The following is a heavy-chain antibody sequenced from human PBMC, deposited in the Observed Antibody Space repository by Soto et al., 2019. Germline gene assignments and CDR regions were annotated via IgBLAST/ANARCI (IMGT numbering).Heavy chain of an antibody. CDR2: INPNSGGT. D-gene: IGHD6-19*01. Sequence: GASVKVSCKASGYTFTGYYMHWVRQAPGQGLEWMGWINPNSGGTNYAQKFQGWVTMTRDTSISTAYMELSRLRSDDTAVYYCARDRAVAGNREGLSWGNWFDPWGQGTLVTVSS. CDR3: ARDRAVAGNREGLSWGNWFDP. J-gene: IGHJ5*02. CDR1: GYTFTGYY. V-gene: IGHV1-2*04.